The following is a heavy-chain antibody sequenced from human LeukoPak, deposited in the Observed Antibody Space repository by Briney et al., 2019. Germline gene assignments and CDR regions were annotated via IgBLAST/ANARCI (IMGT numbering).Heavy chain of an antibody. D-gene: IGHD3-16*02. V-gene: IGHV4-59*08. J-gene: IGHJ3*02. CDR1: GGSISSYY. Sequence: SETLSLTCTVSGGSISSYYWSWIRQPPGKGLEWIGYIYYSGSTNYNPSLKSRVTISVDTSKNQFSLKLSSVTAADTAVYYCARWDYDYVWGSYRLWAFDIWGQGTMVTVSS. CDR2: IYYSGST. CDR3: ARWDYDYVWGSYRLWAFDI.